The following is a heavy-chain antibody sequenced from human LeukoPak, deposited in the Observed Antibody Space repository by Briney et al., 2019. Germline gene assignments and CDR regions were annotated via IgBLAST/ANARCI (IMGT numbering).Heavy chain of an antibody. Sequence: GTLRLSCAGSGFSFSTYGMNWVRQAPGKGLEWVSYISSSSSTIYYADSVKGRFTISRDNAKNSLYLQMNSLRAEDTAVYYCARGSSGIDYWGQGTLVTVSS. V-gene: IGHV3-48*01. D-gene: IGHD6-25*01. CDR1: GFSFSTYG. CDR3: ARGSSGIDY. CDR2: ISSSSSTI. J-gene: IGHJ4*02.